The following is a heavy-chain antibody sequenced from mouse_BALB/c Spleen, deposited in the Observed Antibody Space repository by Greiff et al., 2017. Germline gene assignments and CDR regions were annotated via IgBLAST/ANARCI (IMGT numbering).Heavy chain of an antibody. CDR2: IWSGGST. V-gene: IGHV2-2*02. Sequence: VQVVESGPGLVQPSQSLSITCTVSGFSLTSYGVHWVRQSPGKGLEWLGVIWSGGSTDYNAAFISRLSISKDNSKSQVFFKMNSLQANDTAIYYCARNWGMIKGAWFAYWGQGTLVTVSA. CDR1: GFSLTSYG. J-gene: IGHJ3*01. D-gene: IGHD2-4*01. CDR3: ARNWGMIKGAWFAY.